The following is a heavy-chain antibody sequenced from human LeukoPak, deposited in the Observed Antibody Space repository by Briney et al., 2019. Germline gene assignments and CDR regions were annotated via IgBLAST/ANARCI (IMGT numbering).Heavy chain of an antibody. V-gene: IGHV4-39*01. CDR2: IYYSGST. CDR3: ASVRFLEWLPRGYFDY. D-gene: IGHD3-3*01. J-gene: IGHJ4*02. CDR1: GGSISSSSYY. Sequence: SETLSLTCTVSGGSISSSSYYWGWIRQPPGKGLEWIGSIYYSGSTYYNPSLKSRVTISVDTSKNQFSLKLSSVTAADTAVYYCASVRFLEWLPRGYFDYWGQGTLVTVSS.